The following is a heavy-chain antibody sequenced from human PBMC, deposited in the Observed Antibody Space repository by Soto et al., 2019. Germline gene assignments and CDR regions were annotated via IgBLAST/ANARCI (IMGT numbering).Heavy chain of an antibody. J-gene: IGHJ5*02. CDR1: GYTFTSYG. CDR3: ARTLAARNWFDP. Sequence: GASVKVSCKASGYTFTSYGLNWVRRAPGQGLEWMGWISAYNGNTNYAQKLQGRVTMTSDTSTSTAYMELRSLRSDDTAVYYCARTLAARNWFDPWGQGTLVTVSS. CDR2: ISAYNGNT. D-gene: IGHD6-6*01. V-gene: IGHV1-18*04.